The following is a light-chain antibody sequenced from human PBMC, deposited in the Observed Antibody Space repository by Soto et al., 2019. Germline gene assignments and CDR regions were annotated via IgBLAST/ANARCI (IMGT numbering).Light chain of an antibody. J-gene: IGLJ7*01. CDR1: SSNIGAGYD. CDR2: GNS. CDR3: QSYDSSLSAL. Sequence: QSVLTQPPSVSGAPGQRVTISCTGSSSNIGAGYDVHWYQQLPGTAPKLLIYGNSNRPSGVPDRFSGSKSGTSASLAITGXXXXXXXXXXXQSYDSSLSALFGGGTQLTV. V-gene: IGLV1-40*01.